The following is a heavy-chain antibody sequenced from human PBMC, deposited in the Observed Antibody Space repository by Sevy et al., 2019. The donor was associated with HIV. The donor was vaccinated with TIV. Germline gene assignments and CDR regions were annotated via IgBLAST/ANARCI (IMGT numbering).Heavy chain of an antibody. Sequence: GGSLRLSCAASGFSFSRYAMHWIRQAPGKGLESVAVISYDKVNTYHSDSVKGRFTISRDNSKNTLDLQMNSLRPEDTAVYYWARDGGGDYFDYWGQGTLVTVSS. CDR1: GFSFSRYA. D-gene: IGHD3-16*01. CDR3: ARDGGGDYFDY. CDR2: ISYDKVNT. J-gene: IGHJ4*02. V-gene: IGHV3-30*04.